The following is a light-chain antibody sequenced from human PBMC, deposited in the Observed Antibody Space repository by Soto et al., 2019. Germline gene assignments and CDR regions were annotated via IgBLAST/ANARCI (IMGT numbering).Light chain of an antibody. CDR2: KAS. J-gene: IGKJ2*01. V-gene: IGKV1-5*03. CDR1: QSISSW. Sequence: DIQMTQSPSTLSASVGDRVTITCRASQSISSWLAWYQQKPGKAPKRLIYKASSLESGVPSRFSGSGSGTEVTLTISSRQPDDFATEYCQQYNSYSPYTFGQGTKLEIK. CDR3: QQYNSYSPYT.